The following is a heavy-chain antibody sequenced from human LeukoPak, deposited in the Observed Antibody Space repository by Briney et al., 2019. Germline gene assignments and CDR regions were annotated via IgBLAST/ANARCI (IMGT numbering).Heavy chain of an antibody. Sequence: PGGSLRLPCAASGFTFSSYGMHWVRQAPGKGLEWVAIISYDGSNKYYADSVQGRFTISRGNSKNTLYLQMNSLRAEDTAVYYCAKDLGGGSGCYDLWGRGTLVTVSS. CDR3: AKDLGGGSGCYDL. D-gene: IGHD6-19*01. J-gene: IGHJ2*01. CDR1: GFTFSSYG. CDR2: ISYDGSNK. V-gene: IGHV3-30*18.